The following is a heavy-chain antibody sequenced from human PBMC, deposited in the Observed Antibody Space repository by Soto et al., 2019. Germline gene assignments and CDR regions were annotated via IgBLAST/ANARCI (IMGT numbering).Heavy chain of an antibody. CDR3: ARDSGYSYGPFDY. V-gene: IGHV3-48*01. CDR2: ISSSSSTI. Sequence: PGGSLRLSCAASGFTFDDYAMHWVRQAPGKGLEWVSGISSSSSTIYYADSVKGRFTISRDNAKNSLYLQMNSLRAEDTAVYYCARDSGYSYGPFDYWGQGTLVTVSS. J-gene: IGHJ4*02. D-gene: IGHD5-18*01. CDR1: GFTFDDYA.